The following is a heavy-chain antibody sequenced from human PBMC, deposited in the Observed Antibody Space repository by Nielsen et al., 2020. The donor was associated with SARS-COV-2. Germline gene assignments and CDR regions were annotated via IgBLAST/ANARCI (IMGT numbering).Heavy chain of an antibody. CDR1: RFTFSTYS. V-gene: IGHV3-21*01. CDR2: ISSSSSYI. D-gene: IGHD6-6*01. J-gene: IGHJ6*02. Sequence: GGSLRLSCAASRFTFSTYSMNWVRQAPGKGLEWVSSISSSSSYIYYADSVKGRFTISRDNAKNSLYLQMNSLRAEDTAVYYCARDRFGIAARPGGYGMDVWGQGTTVTVSS. CDR3: ARDRFGIAARPGGYGMDV.